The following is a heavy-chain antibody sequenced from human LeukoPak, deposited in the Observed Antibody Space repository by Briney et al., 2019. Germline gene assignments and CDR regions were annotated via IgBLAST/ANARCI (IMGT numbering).Heavy chain of an antibody. CDR1: GYTFTSYG. J-gene: IGHJ4*02. CDR2: ISAYNGNT. D-gene: IGHD6-13*01. V-gene: IGHV1-18*01. Sequence: GASVKVSCKSSGYTFTSYGIIWVRQAPGQGLEWMGWISAYNGNTNYAQKLQGRVTMTTDTSTSTAYMELRSLRSDDTAVYYCARERIAGTFDYWGQGTLVTVSS. CDR3: ARERIAGTFDY.